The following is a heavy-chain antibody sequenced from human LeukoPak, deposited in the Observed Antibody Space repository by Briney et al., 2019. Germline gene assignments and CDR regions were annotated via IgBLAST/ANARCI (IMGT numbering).Heavy chain of an antibody. V-gene: IGHV3-64D*09. CDR3: VRGYSFGPYGMDV. J-gene: IGHJ6*01. CDR1: GFPFSSYA. Sequence: GGSLRLSCSASGFPFSSYAMHWVRQAPGKGLEYVSSISDSSVSTYYADSGKGRFTIYRDNCKTALYLRMSSLRAEDTAVYFCVRGYSFGPYGMDVWGQGTTVSVSS. CDR2: ISDSSVST. D-gene: IGHD2-15*01.